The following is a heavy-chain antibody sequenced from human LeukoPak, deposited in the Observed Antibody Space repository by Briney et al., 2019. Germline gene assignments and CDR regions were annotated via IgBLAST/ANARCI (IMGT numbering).Heavy chain of an antibody. CDR3: ARDLRDYYDSSGYSLPFAY. CDR2: ICSSTGYT. CDR1: GFTFSDYY. Sequence: KSGGSLRLSCAASGFTFSDYYMSWIRQAPGKGLEWLSYICSSTGYTNYADSVRGRFTISRDNAKNSLYLQMNSLRAEDTAVYYCARDLRDYYDSSGYSLPFAYWGQGTLVTVSS. D-gene: IGHD3-22*01. V-gene: IGHV3-11*05. J-gene: IGHJ4*02.